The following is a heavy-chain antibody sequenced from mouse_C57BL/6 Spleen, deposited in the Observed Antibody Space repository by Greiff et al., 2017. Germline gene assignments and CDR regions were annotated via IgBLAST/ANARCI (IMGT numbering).Heavy chain of an antibody. Sequence: DVKLVESEGGLVQPGSSMKLSCTASGFTFSDYYMAWVRQVPEKGLEWVANINYDGSSTYYLDSLKSRFIISRDNAKNILYLQMSSLKSEDTATYYCARVANYYGSSLDYWGQGTTLTVSS. V-gene: IGHV5-16*01. CDR2: INYDGSST. J-gene: IGHJ2*01. CDR3: ARVANYYGSSLDY. D-gene: IGHD1-1*01. CDR1: GFTFSDYY.